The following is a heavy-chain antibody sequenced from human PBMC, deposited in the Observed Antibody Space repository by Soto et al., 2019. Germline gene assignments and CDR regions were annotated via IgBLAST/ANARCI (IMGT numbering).Heavy chain of an antibody. CDR1: GYTFTSYY. Sequence: VASLKVSCKASGYTFTSYYMHWVRQAPGQGLEWMGIINPSGGSTSYAQKFQGRVTMTRDTSTSTVYMELSSLRSEDTAVYYCAIAARRFDFDYWGQGTLVTVSS. V-gene: IGHV1-46*01. CDR2: INPSGGST. D-gene: IGHD6-6*01. CDR3: AIAARRFDFDY. J-gene: IGHJ4*02.